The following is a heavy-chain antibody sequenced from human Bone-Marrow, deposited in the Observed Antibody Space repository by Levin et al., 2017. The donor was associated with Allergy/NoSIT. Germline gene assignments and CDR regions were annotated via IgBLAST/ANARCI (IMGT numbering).Heavy chain of an antibody. V-gene: IGHV1-46*03. CDR3: GRVVCYGGRCYGFNY. J-gene: IGHJ4*02. CDR2: INPRDGST. CDR1: GYTFINYY. Sequence: ASVKVSCKASGYTFINYYMQWVRQAPGQGLEWVGIINPRDGSTTYAQKFQGRVTVTRDTSTSTVYVELSSLRSEDTAVYYCGRVVCYGGRCYGFNYWGQGTLVTVSS. D-gene: IGHD2-15*01.